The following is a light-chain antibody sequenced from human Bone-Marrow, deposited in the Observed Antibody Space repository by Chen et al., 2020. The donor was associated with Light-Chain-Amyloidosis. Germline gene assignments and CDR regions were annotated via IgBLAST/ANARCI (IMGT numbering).Light chain of an antibody. CDR3: QQRNNWPPMCS. J-gene: IGKJ2*04. CDR2: DAS. Sequence: EIVLTQSPATLSLSPGERATLSCRASQSVGSYLAWYQQKPGQAPRLLIYDASNRATGIPARFRGSGAGTDFTLTISSLEPEDCAVYYWQQRNNWPPMCSFGQGTKLEIK. V-gene: IGKV3-11*01. CDR1: QSVGSY.